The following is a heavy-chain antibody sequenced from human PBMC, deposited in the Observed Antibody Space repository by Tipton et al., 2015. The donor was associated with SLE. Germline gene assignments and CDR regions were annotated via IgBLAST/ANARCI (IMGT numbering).Heavy chain of an antibody. CDR1: GFTVGSNH. V-gene: IGHV3-53*04. J-gene: IGHJ4*02. CDR3: ARVRYYYDSSGYYSGPIDY. CDR2: IYSGGST. Sequence: SLRLSCAASGFTVGSNHMSWVRQAPGKGLEWVSVIYSGGSTYHADSVKGRFTISRHNSKNTLYLQMNSLRAEDTAVYYCARVRYYYDSSGYYSGPIDYWGQGTLVTVSS. D-gene: IGHD3-22*01.